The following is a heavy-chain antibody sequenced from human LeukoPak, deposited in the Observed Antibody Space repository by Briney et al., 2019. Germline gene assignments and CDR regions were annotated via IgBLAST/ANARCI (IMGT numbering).Heavy chain of an antibody. CDR3: ARDRAYSSIPYYFAY. D-gene: IGHD6-13*01. Sequence: SVKVSCKASGGTFNSYAISWVRQAPGHGLEWRGRIIPIFGTANYAQKIQGRATITTDESTSTASMELSSLRSEDTAVYYCARDRAYSSIPYYFAYWGQGNLVTVSS. CDR1: GGTFNSYA. V-gene: IGHV1-69*05. J-gene: IGHJ4*02. CDR2: IIPIFGTA.